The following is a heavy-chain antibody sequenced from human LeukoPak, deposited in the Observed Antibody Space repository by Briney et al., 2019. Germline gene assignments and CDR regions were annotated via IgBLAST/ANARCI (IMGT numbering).Heavy chain of an antibody. CDR2: IYSGGST. J-gene: IGHJ4*02. D-gene: IGHD6-13*01. Sequence: GGSLRLSCAASGFTVSSNYMSWVRQAPGKGLEWVSVIYSGGSTYYADSVKGRFTISRDNSKNTLYLQMNSLRAEDTAVYYCYYSSRGGHFDYWGQGTLVTVSS. CDR3: YYSSRGGHFDY. CDR1: GFTVSSNY. V-gene: IGHV3-66*01.